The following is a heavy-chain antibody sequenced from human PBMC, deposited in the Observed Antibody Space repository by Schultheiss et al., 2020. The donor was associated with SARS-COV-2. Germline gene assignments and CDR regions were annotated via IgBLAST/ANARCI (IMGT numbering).Heavy chain of an antibody. CDR1: GFTFSSYW. J-gene: IGHJ4*02. V-gene: IGHV3-74*01. CDR2: INSDGSST. Sequence: GGSLRLSCAASGFTFSSYWMHWVRQAPGKGLVWVSRINSDGSSTSYADSVKGRFTISRDNAKNTLYLQMNSLRAEDTAVYYCTRGVGESSGWYGTTHFHYWGQGTPVTVSS. D-gene: IGHD6-19*01. CDR3: TRGVGESSGWYGTTHFHY.